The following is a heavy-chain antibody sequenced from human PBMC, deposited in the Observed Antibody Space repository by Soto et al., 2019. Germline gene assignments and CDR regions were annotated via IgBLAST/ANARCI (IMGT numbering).Heavy chain of an antibody. D-gene: IGHD5-12*01. CDR3: ARHLRYSGYDYVFDP. V-gene: IGHV4-59*08. CDR2: IYYSGST. Sequence: SETLSLTCTVSGVTISSYYWSWIRQPPGKGLEWIGYIYYSGSTNYNPSLKSRVTISVDTSKNQFSLKLSSVTAADTAVYYCARHLRYSGYDYVFDPWGQGTLVTVSS. CDR1: GVTISSYY. J-gene: IGHJ5*02.